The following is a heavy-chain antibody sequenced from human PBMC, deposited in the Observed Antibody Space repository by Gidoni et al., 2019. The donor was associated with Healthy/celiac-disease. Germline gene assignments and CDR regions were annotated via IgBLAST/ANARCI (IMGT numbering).Heavy chain of an antibody. J-gene: IGHJ4*02. V-gene: IGHV3-30-3*01. CDR1: GFTFSSYA. CDR2: ISYDGSNK. CDR3: ARGGISIMITFGGVIVDY. D-gene: IGHD3-16*02. Sequence: QVQLVESGGGVVQPGRSLRLSCAASGFTFSSYAMHWVRQAPGKGLEWVAVISYDGSNKYYADSVKGRFTISRDNSKNTLYLQMNSLRAEDTAVYYCARGGISIMITFGGVIVDYWGQGTLVTVSS.